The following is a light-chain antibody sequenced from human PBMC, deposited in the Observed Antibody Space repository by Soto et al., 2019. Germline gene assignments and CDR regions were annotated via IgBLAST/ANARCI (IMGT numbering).Light chain of an antibody. Sequence: EIVLAQPPATLSLSPGERATLSCRASQSVSIYLAWYQQKPGQAPRLLIYDASNRATGIPARFSGSGSGTDFTLTISSLEPEDFAVYYCQQRSNWPPKITFGQGTRLEIK. V-gene: IGKV3-11*01. CDR1: QSVSIY. CDR2: DAS. CDR3: QQRSNWPPKIT. J-gene: IGKJ5*01.